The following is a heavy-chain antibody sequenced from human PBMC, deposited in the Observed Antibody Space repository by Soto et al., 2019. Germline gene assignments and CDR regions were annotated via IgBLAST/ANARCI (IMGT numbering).Heavy chain of an antibody. CDR1: GGTFSSYT. Sequence: SVKVSCKASGGTFSSYTISWVRQAPGQGLEWMGRIIPILGIANYAQKFQGRVTITADKSTSTAYMELSSLRSEDTALYYCARDLGYSSGWYGPDFYPWGQGTLVTVSS. CDR3: ARDLGYSSGWYGPDFYP. V-gene: IGHV1-69*04. J-gene: IGHJ5*02. CDR2: IIPILGIA. D-gene: IGHD6-19*01.